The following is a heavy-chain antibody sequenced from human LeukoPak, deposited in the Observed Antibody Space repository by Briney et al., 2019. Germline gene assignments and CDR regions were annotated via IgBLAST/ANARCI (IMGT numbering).Heavy chain of an antibody. J-gene: IGHJ4*02. Sequence: HPGGSLRLSCAASGFTFSRHYMHWVRQAPGKGLVWVSRVNGVGTDKIYADSVKGRFTISRDNAKNSLYLQMNSLRAEDTAVYYCARVFHPNFDYWGQGTLVTVSS. CDR1: GFTFSRHY. V-gene: IGHV3-74*01. CDR2: VNGVGTDK. CDR3: ARVFHPNFDY.